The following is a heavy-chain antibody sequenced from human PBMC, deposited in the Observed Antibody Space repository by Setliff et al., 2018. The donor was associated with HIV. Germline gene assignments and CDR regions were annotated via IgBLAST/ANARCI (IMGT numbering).Heavy chain of an antibody. CDR3: ARDASLMVVTTYYFDY. J-gene: IGHJ4*02. V-gene: IGHV3-30*04. Sequence: PGGSLRLSCAASGFTFSSYAMHWVRQAPGKGLEWVAVISYDGSNKYYADSVKGRFTISRDNSKNTLYLQMNSLRAEDTAVYYCARDASLMVVTTYYFDYWGQGTLVTSPQ. CDR2: ISYDGSNK. CDR1: GFTFSSYA. D-gene: IGHD2-21*02.